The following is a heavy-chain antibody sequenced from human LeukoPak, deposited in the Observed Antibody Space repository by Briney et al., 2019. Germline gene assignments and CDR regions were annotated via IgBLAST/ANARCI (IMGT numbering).Heavy chain of an antibody. CDR3: ARGGDGYFDY. V-gene: IGHV4-59*01. CDR2: ISYSGST. D-gene: IGHD5-24*01. J-gene: IGHJ4*02. Sequence: SETLSLTCTVSGGSISGYYWSWIRQPPGKRLEWIGYISYSGSTNYDPSLKSRVTISVDTSKNQFSLKLSSVTAADTAVYYCARGGDGYFDYWGQGTLVTVSS. CDR1: GGSISGYY.